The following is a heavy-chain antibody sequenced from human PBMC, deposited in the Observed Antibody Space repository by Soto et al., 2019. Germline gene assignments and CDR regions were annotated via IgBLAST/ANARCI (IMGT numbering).Heavy chain of an antibody. V-gene: IGHV5-10-1*01. J-gene: IGHJ3*01. CDR2: IDPSDSYT. Sequence: PGESLKISCKGSGYSFTRYWISWVRQMPGKGLKWMGRIDPSDSYTNYSPSFQGHVTISADKSISTAYLQWSSLKASDTAMYYCASPKFDVDYYGSGRHEAFNVWGQGTMVTVSS. CDR3: ASPKFDVDYYGSGRHEAFNV. CDR1: GYSFTRYW. D-gene: IGHD3-10*01.